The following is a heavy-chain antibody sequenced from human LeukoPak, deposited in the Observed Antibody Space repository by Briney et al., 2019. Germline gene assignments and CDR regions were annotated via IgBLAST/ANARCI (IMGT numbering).Heavy chain of an antibody. CDR3: ARVERITIFGVVMGPQLGGFDP. CDR2: IYYSGST. V-gene: IGHV4-59*01. CDR1: GGSISSYY. D-gene: IGHD3-3*01. Sequence: KSSETLSLTCTVSGGSISSYYWSWIRQPPGKGLEWIGYIYYSGSTNYNPSLKSRVTISVDTSKNQFSLKLSSVTAADTAVYYCARVERITIFGVVMGPQLGGFDPWGQGTLVTVSS. J-gene: IGHJ5*02.